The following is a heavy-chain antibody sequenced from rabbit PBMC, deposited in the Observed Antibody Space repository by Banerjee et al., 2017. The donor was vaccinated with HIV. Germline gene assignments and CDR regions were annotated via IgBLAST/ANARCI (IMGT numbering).Heavy chain of an antibody. Sequence: QEQLEESGGDLVKPEGSLTLTCTASGFSFSSSYWICWVRQAPGKGLEWIGCIYTGSGSAYYASWARGRFTISKTSSTTVTLQMTSLTAADTATYFCARDATTSYGYVFNLWGPGTLVTVS. CDR2: IYTGSGSA. J-gene: IGHJ4*01. V-gene: IGHV1S45*01. CDR1: GFSFSSSYW. CDR3: ARDATTSYGYVFNL. D-gene: IGHD6-1*01.